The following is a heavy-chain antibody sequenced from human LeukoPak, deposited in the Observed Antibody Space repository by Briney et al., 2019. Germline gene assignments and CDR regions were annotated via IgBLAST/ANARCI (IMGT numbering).Heavy chain of an antibody. CDR1: GYIFTSYS. CDR3: AREVGAPIAAANI. CDR2: ISAYNGDT. V-gene: IGHV1-18*01. J-gene: IGHJ3*02. D-gene: IGHD6-13*01. Sequence: ASVKVSCKASGYIFTSYSISWVRQAPGQGLEWMGWISAYNGDTNYVQKFQGRVTMTTDTSTSTAYMELKSLRSDDTAVYYCAREVGAPIAAANIWGLGTKVTVSS.